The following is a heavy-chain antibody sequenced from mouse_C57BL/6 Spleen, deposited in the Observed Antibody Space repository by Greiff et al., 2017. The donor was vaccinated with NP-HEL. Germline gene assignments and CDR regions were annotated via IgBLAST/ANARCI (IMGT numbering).Heavy chain of an antibody. Sequence: VQLQQSGPELVKPGASVKISCKASGYTFTDYYMNWVKQSHGKSLEWIGDINPNNGGTSYNQKFKGKATLTVDKSSSTAYMELRSLTSEDSAVYYCARRDLLTTVVPVYAMDYWGQGTSVTVSS. V-gene: IGHV1-26*01. J-gene: IGHJ4*01. CDR3: ARRDLLTTVVPVYAMDY. CDR2: INPNNGGT. D-gene: IGHD1-1*01. CDR1: GYTFTDYY.